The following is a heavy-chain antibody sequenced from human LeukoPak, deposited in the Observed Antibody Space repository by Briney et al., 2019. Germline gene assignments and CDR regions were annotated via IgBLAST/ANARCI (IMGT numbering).Heavy chain of an antibody. CDR1: GFTFDDYA. V-gene: IGHV3-9*01. Sequence: GGSLRLSCAASGFTFDDYAMHWVRQAPGKGLEWVSGISWNSGSIGYADSVKGRFTISRDNAKNTLYLQMSSLRAEDTAVYYCVKVERITMVRGVMDVWGKGTTVTVSS. D-gene: IGHD3-10*01. CDR3: VKVERITMVRGVMDV. J-gene: IGHJ6*04. CDR2: ISWNSGSI.